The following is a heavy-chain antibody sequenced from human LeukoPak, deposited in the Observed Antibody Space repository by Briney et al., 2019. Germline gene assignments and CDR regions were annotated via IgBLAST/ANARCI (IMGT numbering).Heavy chain of an antibody. D-gene: IGHD3-9*01. J-gene: IGHJ4*02. Sequence: GGSLRLSCAASGFTFSSYEMNWVRQAPGKGLEWVSSISIGSNYIYYADSLKGRFTISRDNAKNSLYLQMNSLRAEDTAVYHCARDRTGYSDYIPLFDYWGQGTLVTVSS. CDR3: ARDRTGYSDYIPLFDY. CDR1: GFTFSSYE. CDR2: ISIGSNYI. V-gene: IGHV3-21*01.